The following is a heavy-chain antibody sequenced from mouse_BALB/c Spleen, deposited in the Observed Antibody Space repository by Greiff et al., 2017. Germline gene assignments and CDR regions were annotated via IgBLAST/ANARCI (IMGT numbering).Heavy chain of an antibody. V-gene: IGHV1-12*01. D-gene: IGHD3-1*01. CDR2: IYPGNGDT. J-gene: IGHJ3*01. Sequence: LQQPGAELVKPGASVKMSCKASGYTFTSYNMHWVKQTPGQGLEWIGAIYPGNGDTSYNQKFKGKATLTADKSSSTAYMQLSSLTSEDSAVYYCAREGYASSWFADWGQGTLVTVSA. CDR1: GYTFTSYN. CDR3: AREGYASSWFAD.